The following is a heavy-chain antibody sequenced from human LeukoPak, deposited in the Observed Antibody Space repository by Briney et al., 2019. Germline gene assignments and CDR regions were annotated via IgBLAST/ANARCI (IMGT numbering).Heavy chain of an antibody. Sequence: GSLRLSCAASGFTFSSYGMHWVRQAPGKGLEWVAFIRYDGSNKYYADSVKGRFTISRDNSKNTLYLQMNSLRAEDTAVYYCAKDGFHYYDSSGYDAFDIWGQGTMVTVSS. CDR2: IRYDGSNK. CDR3: AKDGFHYYDSSGYDAFDI. J-gene: IGHJ3*02. D-gene: IGHD3-22*01. CDR1: GFTFSSYG. V-gene: IGHV3-30*02.